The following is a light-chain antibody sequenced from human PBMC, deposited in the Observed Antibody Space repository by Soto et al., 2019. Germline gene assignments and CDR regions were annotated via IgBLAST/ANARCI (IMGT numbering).Light chain of an antibody. J-gene: IGKJ1*01. Sequence: EFVLTQSPGTLSLSPGERATLSCRASRSVSTFLGWYQQKPGQPPRLLIYDASNRATGVPDRFSGSGSGTDFTLTISSLEPEDLAVYYCQQRSNLPGSFGQGTKMEIK. CDR1: RSVSTF. CDR3: QQRSNLPGS. CDR2: DAS. V-gene: IGKV3-11*01.